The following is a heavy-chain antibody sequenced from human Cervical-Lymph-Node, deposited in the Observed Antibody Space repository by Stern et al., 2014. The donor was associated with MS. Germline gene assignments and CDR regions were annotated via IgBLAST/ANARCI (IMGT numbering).Heavy chain of an antibody. D-gene: IGHD3-16*01. CDR2: IYHTGDT. Sequence: QVQLQESGPGLVKPSQTLSLTCSVSGDSMKKDNFYWTWIRQHPGKGLEWIGYIYHTGDTYYNPSLQSRSLVSVDTSKNQLSLELTSMTTADTAVYFCARCSITMGGGFDVWGQGTLVTVSS. CDR1: GDSMKKDNFY. CDR3: ARCSITMGGGFDV. V-gene: IGHV4-31*03. J-gene: IGHJ4*02.